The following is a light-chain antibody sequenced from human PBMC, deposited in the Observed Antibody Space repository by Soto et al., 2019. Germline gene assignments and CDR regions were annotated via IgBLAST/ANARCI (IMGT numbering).Light chain of an antibody. CDR3: SSFAGSNNFPYV. J-gene: IGLJ1*01. CDR2: EIN. V-gene: IGLV2-8*01. Sequence: QSALTQPASVSGSPGQSITISCSGTISDFVVYNYVSWYQQHPGKAPKLMLYEINKRPSGVPDRFSGSKSGNTASLTVSGLQAEDEADYYCSSFAGSNNFPYVFGTGTKVTVL. CDR1: ISDFVVYNY.